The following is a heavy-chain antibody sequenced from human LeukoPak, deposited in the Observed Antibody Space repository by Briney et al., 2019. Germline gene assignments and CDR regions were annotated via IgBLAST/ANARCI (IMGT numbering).Heavy chain of an antibody. Sequence: SETLSLTCAVYGGSISGFYYTWIRQPPGKGLEWIGEIDDSGDTNYNPSLKSRAIVSVDTSKSPFSLKLTSVTAADAAVYYCARGSPFQEWGQGTLVTVSS. CDR3: ARGSPFQE. CDR2: IDDSGDT. J-gene: IGHJ1*01. CDR1: GGSISGFY. V-gene: IGHV4-34*01.